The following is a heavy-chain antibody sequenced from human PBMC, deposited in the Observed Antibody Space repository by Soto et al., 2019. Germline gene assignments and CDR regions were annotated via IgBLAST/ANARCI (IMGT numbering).Heavy chain of an antibody. CDR3: ARDIYCSSTRCYHIGSGDYYYYGMDV. V-gene: IGHV1-69*06. CDR1: GGTFSSYA. D-gene: IGHD2-2*01. CDR2: ISPIFGTA. Sequence: QVQLVQSGAEVKKPGSSVKVSCKASGGTFSSYAISWVRQAPGQGLEWMGGISPIFGTANYAQKFQGRVTITADKSTSTAYMELSSLRSEDTAVYYCARDIYCSSTRCYHIGSGDYYYYGMDVWGQGTTVTVSS. J-gene: IGHJ6*02.